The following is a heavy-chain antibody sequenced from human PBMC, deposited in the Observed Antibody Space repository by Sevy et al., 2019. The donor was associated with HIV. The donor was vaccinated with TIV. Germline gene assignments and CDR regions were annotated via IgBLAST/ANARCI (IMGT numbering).Heavy chain of an antibody. J-gene: IGHJ1*01. D-gene: IGHD1-26*01. CDR3: ARAPSGSQGPGQYFQH. V-gene: IGHV1-18*01. CDR2: ISTYNT. CDR1: GYTFTNYF. Sequence: ASVKVSCKASGYTFTNYFITWVRQVPGQGLEWMGRISTYNTEYAQKFQGRLTMTTDTSTSTVYMELRSLRFDDTAVYYCARAPSGSQGPGQYFQHWGQGTLVTVSS.